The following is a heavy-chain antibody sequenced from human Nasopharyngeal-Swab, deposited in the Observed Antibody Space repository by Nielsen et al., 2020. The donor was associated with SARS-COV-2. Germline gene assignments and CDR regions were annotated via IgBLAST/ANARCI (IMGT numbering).Heavy chain of an antibody. V-gene: IGHV4-61*01. D-gene: IGHD3-3*01. CDR2: IYYSGST. J-gene: IGHJ4*02. CDR1: GGSVSSGSYY. Sequence: SETLSLTCTVSGGSVSSGSYYWSWIRQPPGKGLEWIGYIYYSGSTNYNPSLKSRVTISVDTSKNQFSLKLSSVTAADTAVYYCARSGDDFWSGYFDYWGQGTPVTVSS. CDR3: ARSGDDFWSGYFDY.